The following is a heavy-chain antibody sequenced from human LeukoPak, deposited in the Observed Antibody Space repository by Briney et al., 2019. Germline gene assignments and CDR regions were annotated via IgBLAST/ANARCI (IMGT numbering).Heavy chain of an antibody. J-gene: IGHJ3*02. CDR1: GGSFSGYY. Sequence: SETLSLTCAVYGGSFSGYYWSWIRQPPGKGLEWIGYIYHSGSTYYNPSLKSRVTISVDRSKNQFSLKLSSVTAADTAVYYCARGPPPMYSGAFDIWGQGTMVTVSS. D-gene: IGHD2-21*01. CDR2: IYHSGST. CDR3: ARGPPPMYSGAFDI. V-gene: IGHV4-34*01.